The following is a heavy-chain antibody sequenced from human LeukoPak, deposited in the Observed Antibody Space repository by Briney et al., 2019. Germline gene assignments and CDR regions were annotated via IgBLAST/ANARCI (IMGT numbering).Heavy chain of an antibody. J-gene: IGHJ4*02. CDR3: ARDAGGRGYSYGYGHY. CDR1: GYTFTSYD. D-gene: IGHD5-18*01. Sequence: GASVKVSCKASGYTFTSYDINWVRQATGQGLEWMGWMNPNSGNTGYAQKFQGGVTMTRNTSISTAYMELSSLRSEDTAVYYCARDAGGRGYSYGYGHYWGQGTLVTVSS. V-gene: IGHV1-8*01. CDR2: MNPNSGNT.